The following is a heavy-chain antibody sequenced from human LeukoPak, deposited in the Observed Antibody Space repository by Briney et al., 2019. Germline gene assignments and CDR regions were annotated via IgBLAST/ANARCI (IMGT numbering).Heavy chain of an antibody. V-gene: IGHV3-21*01. CDR1: GFTFSGYS. D-gene: IGHD3-9*01. J-gene: IGHJ6*02. CDR2: ISSSSSYI. CDR3: ARGSYYDILTGQRGMDV. Sequence: GGSLRLSCAASGFTFSGYSMNWVCQAPGKGLEWVSSISSSSSYIYYADSVKGRFTISRDNAKNSLYLQMNSLRAEDTAVYYCARGSYYDILTGQRGMDVWGQGTTVTVSS.